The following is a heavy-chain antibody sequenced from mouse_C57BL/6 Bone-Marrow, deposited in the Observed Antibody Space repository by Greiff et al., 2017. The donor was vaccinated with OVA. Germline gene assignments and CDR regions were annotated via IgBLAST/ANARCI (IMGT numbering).Heavy chain of an antibody. V-gene: IGHV5-15*04. CDR3: ARRYYGGGYFDV. J-gene: IGHJ1*03. D-gene: IGHD1-1*01. CDR2: ISNLAYSI. CDR1: GFTFSDYG. Sequence: EVMLVESGGGLVQPGGSLKLSCAASGFTFSDYGMAWVRQAPRKGPEWVAFISNLAYSIYYADTVTGRFTISRGNAKNTLYLEMSSLRSEDTAMYYCARRYYGGGYFDVWGTGTTVTVSS.